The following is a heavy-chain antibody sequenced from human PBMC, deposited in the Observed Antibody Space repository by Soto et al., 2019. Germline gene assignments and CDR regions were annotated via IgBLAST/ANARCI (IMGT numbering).Heavy chain of an antibody. CDR1: GGSICHCS. CDR2: IYYSGNT. J-gene: IGHJ4*01. CDR3: ARGSTIAARYFDY. D-gene: IGHD6-6*01. Sequence: PSETLSLTCTVSGGSICHCSWSWIRQPPGEGLEWIGYIYYSGNTNYNPSLKSRVTMSVDTSRNQFSLNLSSVTAADTAIYYCARGSTIAARYFDYWGQGTLVTVS. V-gene: IGHV4-59*01.